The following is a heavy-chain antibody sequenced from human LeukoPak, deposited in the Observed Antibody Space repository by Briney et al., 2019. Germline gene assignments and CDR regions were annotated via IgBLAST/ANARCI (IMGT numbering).Heavy chain of an antibody. J-gene: IGHJ4*02. V-gene: IGHV3-74*01. CDR2: INSDGRST. D-gene: IGHD3-9*01. CDR1: GFTFSRYW. CDR3: VRGADTGYSSDS. Sequence: PWGSLRLSRVASGFTFSRYWMHWVRQVPGKGLVWVSRINSDGRSTNYADSVKGRFSISRDNAENTLYLQMNSLRVEDTAVYYCVRGADTGYSSDSWGQGTLVTVSS.